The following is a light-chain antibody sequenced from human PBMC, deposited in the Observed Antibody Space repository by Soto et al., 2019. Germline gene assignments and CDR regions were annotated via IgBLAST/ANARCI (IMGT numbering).Light chain of an antibody. CDR1: QSITSY. CDR2: GTS. CDR3: QQYNNWPYT. V-gene: IGKV3D-15*01. Sequence: EIVMTQSPATLSVSPGEKATLSCRASQSITSYLARFQQKPGHAPRLLIYGTSTRASGIPARFSGSGSGTEFALTIDSLQSEDFAVYYCQQYNNWPYTCGQGNELEIK. J-gene: IGKJ2*01.